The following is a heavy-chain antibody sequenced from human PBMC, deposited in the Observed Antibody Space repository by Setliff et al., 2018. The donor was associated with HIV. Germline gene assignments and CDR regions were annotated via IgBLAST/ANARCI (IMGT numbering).Heavy chain of an antibody. CDR1: GFTLSDAW. D-gene: IGHD2-21*01. V-gene: IGHV3-15*01. CDR2: IKSKTDGGTT. Sequence: GGSLRLSCAASGFTLSDAWMSWVRQAPGKGLEWVGRIKSKTDGGTTDYAAPVKGRFTISRDDSINTLYLQMTSLKIEDTAVYYCTTSYSAFTFYYYYMDVWGKGTTVTVSS. J-gene: IGHJ6*03. CDR3: TTSYSAFTFYYYYMDV.